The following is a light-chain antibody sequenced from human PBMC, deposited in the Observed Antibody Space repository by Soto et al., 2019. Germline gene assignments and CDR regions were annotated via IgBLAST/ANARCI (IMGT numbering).Light chain of an antibody. CDR2: AAS. CDR1: QTISNF. J-gene: IGKJ4*01. V-gene: IGKV1-39*01. Sequence: DNRMTQSPSSLSASVGDRVTITFLTSQTISNFLNWYQQKPGKAPKLLISAASTLQSGVPSRFSGSGSGTYFTLTINSLQREDFATYYCQQSYTIPLNFGGGTKVDIK. CDR3: QQSYTIPLN.